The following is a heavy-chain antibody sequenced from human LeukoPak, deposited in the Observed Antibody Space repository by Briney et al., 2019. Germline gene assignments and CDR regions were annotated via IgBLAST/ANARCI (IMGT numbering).Heavy chain of an antibody. V-gene: IGHV1-58*02. CDR3: AATVGGYYYYGMDV. CDR2: IVVGSGNT. J-gene: IGHJ6*02. Sequence: SVKVSCKASGFTFTSSAMQLVRQARGQRLEWIGWIVVGSGNTNYAQKFQERVTITRDMSTSTAYMELSSLRSEDTAVYYCAATVGGYYYYGMDVWGQGTTVTVSS. CDR1: GFTFTSSA. D-gene: IGHD1-26*01.